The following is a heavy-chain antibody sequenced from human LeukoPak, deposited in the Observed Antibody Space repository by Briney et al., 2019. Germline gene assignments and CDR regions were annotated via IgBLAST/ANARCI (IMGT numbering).Heavy chain of an antibody. CDR1: GYTSPFYG. CDR2: IIPIFGTA. CDR3: ATLFTAGHGDY. D-gene: IGHD5-18*01. V-gene: IGHV1-69*06. Sequence: SVKVSCKVSGYTSPFYGITWVRQAPGQGLEWMGGIIPIFGTAIYAQKFQGRVTMTEDTSTDTAYMELSSLRSEDTAVYYCATLFTAGHGDYWGQGTLVTVSS. J-gene: IGHJ4*02.